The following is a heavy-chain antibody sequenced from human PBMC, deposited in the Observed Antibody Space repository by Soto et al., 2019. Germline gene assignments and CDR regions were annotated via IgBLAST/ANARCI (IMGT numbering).Heavy chain of an antibody. CDR1: GFTFDDYA. Sequence: PGGSLRLSCAASGFTFDDYAMHWVRQAPGKGLEWVSGINWNSGSIGYADSVKGRFSISRDNAKNSLYLQMNSLRAEDTALYYCVKDIGGDYYSYGMDVCGQGTTVTVS. D-gene: IGHD3-16*01. CDR2: INWNSGSI. J-gene: IGHJ6*02. CDR3: VKDIGGDYYSYGMDV. V-gene: IGHV3-9*01.